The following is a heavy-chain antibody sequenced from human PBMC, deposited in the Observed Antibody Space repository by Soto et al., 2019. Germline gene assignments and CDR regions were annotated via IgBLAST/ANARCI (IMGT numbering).Heavy chain of an antibody. CDR3: AKDYGYCSGGSWYNWFDP. Sequence: EVQLLESGGGLVQPGGSLRLSCAASGFTFSSYAMSWVRQAPGKGLEWVSAISGSGGSTYYADSVKGRFTISRDNSKNTLYLQMNSLRAEDTAVYYCAKDYGYCSGGSWYNWFDPWGQGTLVTVSS. D-gene: IGHD2-15*01. V-gene: IGHV3-23*01. CDR2: ISGSGGST. CDR1: GFTFSSYA. J-gene: IGHJ5*02.